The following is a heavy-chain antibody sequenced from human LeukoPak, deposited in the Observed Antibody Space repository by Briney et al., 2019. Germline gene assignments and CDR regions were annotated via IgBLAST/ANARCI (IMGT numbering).Heavy chain of an antibody. CDR3: AKDWGPYYYYGMDV. V-gene: IGHV1-8*01. CDR2: MNPNSGNT. D-gene: IGHD7-27*01. Sequence: ASVKVSCKASGYTFTSYDINWVRQATGQGLEWMGWMNPNSGNTGYAQKFQGRVTMTRNTSISTAYMELSSLRSEDTAVYYCAKDWGPYYYYGMDVWGQGTTVTVSS. CDR1: GYTFTSYD. J-gene: IGHJ6*02.